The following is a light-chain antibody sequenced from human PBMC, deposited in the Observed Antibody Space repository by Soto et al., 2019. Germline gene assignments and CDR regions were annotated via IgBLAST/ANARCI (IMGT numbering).Light chain of an antibody. CDR3: RQFGSSPPAFT. CDR1: QSVSTRY. J-gene: IGKJ2*01. CDR2: GAS. Sequence: ESMLTQSPGTLSLSPGERATLSCRASQSVSTRYLAWYQQKPGQAPRLLIYGASIRATGIPDRFSGSGSGTDFTLPISRLEPEDFAVYYCRQFGSSPPAFTFGQGTKLEI. V-gene: IGKV3-20*01.